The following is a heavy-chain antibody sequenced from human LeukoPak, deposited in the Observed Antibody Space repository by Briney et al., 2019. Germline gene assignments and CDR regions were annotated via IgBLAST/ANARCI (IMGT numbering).Heavy chain of an antibody. CDR1: GGSFSGYY. J-gene: IGHJ4*02. Sequence: KPSETLSLTCAVYGGSFSGYYWSWIRQPPGKGLEWIGEINHSGSTNYNPSLKSRVTISVDTSKNQFSLKLSSVTAADTAVYYCARLYSGSYHDNYWGQGTLVTVSS. CDR2: INHSGST. V-gene: IGHV4-34*01. D-gene: IGHD1-26*01. CDR3: ARLYSGSYHDNY.